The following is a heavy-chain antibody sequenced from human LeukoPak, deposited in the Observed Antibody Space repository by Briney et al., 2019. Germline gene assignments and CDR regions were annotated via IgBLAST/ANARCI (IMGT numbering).Heavy chain of an antibody. CDR1: GYTFTSYY. D-gene: IGHD5-24*01. CDR2: INPSGGST. CDR3: ARGYTREYYYYYMDV. Sequence: ASVKVSCKASGYTFTSYYMHWVRQAPGQGLEWMGIINPSGGSTSYAQKFQGRVTMTRDTSMSTVYMELSSLRSEDTAVYYCARGYTREYYYYYMDVWGKGTTVTVSS. J-gene: IGHJ6*03. V-gene: IGHV1-46*01.